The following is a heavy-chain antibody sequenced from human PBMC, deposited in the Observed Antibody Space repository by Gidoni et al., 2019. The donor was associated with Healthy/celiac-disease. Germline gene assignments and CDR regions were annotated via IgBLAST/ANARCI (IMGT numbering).Heavy chain of an antibody. CDR1: GFTFSSYG. Sequence: QVQLVESGGGVVQPGRSLRLSCAASGFTFSSYGMHWVRQAPGKGLEWVAVISYDGSNKYYADSVKGRFTISRDNSKNTLYLQMNSLRAEDTAVYYCAKAIGENVDPTDYWGQGTLVTVSS. D-gene: IGHD5-12*01. CDR3: AKAIGENVDPTDY. CDR2: ISYDGSNK. V-gene: IGHV3-30*18. J-gene: IGHJ4*02.